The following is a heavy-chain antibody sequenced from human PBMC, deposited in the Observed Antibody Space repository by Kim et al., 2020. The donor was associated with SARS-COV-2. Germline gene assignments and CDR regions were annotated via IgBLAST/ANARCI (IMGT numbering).Heavy chain of an antibody. CDR1: GGSISSSSYY. Sequence: SETLSLTCTVSGGSISSSSYYWGWIRQPPGKGLEWIGSIYYSGSTYYNPSLKSRVTISVDTSKNQFSLKLSSVTAADTAVYYCARKGMKDIVVVVAATRSWNWFDPWGQGTLVTVSS. J-gene: IGHJ5*02. CDR2: IYYSGST. D-gene: IGHD2-15*01. CDR3: ARKGMKDIVVVVAATRSWNWFDP. V-gene: IGHV4-39*01.